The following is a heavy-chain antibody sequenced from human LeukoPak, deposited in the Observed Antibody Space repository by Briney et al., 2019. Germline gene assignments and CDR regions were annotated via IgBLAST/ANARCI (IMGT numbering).Heavy chain of an antibody. D-gene: IGHD4-17*01. V-gene: IGHV3-21*01. CDR1: GFSFISYD. J-gene: IGHJ4*02. CDR2: ISSGTSYI. CDR3: ARDRDGDPSFEY. Sequence: GGYLRLSCAASGFSFISYDMTWVRQAPGKGLEWVSSISSGTSYIYYADSVKGRFTISRDNAKNALYLQMNSLRAEDTAVYYCARDRDGDPSFEYWGQGTLVTVSS.